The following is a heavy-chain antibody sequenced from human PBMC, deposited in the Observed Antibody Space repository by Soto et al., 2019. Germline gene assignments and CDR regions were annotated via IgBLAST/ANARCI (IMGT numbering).Heavy chain of an antibody. J-gene: IGHJ4*02. CDR1: GSSISSGNYY. CDR3: AIYGGNSLYFDD. CDR2: IYYSGST. D-gene: IGHD4-17*01. V-gene: IGHV4-30-4*01. Sequence: SETLSLTCTPSGSSISSGNYYLCWSRQPPGKGLEWIGYIYYSGSTYYNPCLKRRVTISVDTSKNQFSLKLSSVTAADTAVYYCAIYGGNSLYFDDWGQGTLVTVSS.